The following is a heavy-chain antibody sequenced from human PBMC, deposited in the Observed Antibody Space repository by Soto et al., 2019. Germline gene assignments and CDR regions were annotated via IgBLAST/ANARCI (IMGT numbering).Heavy chain of an antibody. CDR2: ISSDGTNK. CDR1: GFTFSSYG. V-gene: IGHV3-30*18. D-gene: IGHD3-10*01. Sequence: QVQLVEAGGGVVQPGRSLRLSCAASGFTFSSYGMHWVRQAPGKGLEWVAVISSDGTNKYYADSVKGRFTISRDNSKNTLYLQMNSLRAEDTAVFYCAKGLYYYGSGTPQAEDYYYGMDVWGQGTTVTVSS. J-gene: IGHJ6*02. CDR3: AKGLYYYGSGTPQAEDYYYGMDV.